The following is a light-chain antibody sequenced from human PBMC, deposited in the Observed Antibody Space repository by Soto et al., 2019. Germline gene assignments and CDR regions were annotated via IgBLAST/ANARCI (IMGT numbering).Light chain of an antibody. CDR3: ESYTSRSTGV. CDR2: EVS. V-gene: IGLV2-14*01. J-gene: IGLJ1*01. CDR1: SSDVGGYNY. Sequence: QSALTQPASVSGSPGQSITISCTGTSSDVGGYNYVSWYQQHPGKAPKLIIYEVSNRPSGVSNRFSGSKSGNTASLTISGDQAEEEADYYRESYTSRSTGVFGSGTKLTVL.